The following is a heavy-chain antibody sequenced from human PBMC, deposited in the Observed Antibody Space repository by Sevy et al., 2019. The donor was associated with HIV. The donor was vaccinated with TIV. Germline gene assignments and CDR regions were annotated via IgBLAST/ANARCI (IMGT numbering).Heavy chain of an antibody. CDR1: GFTFYYAW. V-gene: IGHV3-15*01. CDR3: STDPIIVLLVTDGMDV. D-gene: IGHD2-8*02. Sequence: GESLKISCAASGFTFYYAWMTWVRQAPGKGLEWVGRIKSKADGGTTDYSAPVKGRFIISRDDSKNTLYLQMNSLKTEDTAVYYCSTDPIIVLLVTDGMDVWGQGTTVTVSS. J-gene: IGHJ6*02. CDR2: IKSKADGGTT.